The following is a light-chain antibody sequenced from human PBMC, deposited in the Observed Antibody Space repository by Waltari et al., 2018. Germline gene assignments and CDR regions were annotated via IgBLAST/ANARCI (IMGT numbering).Light chain of an antibody. V-gene: IGKV3-20*01. CDR2: GAS. Sequence: EIVLTQSPGTLSLSPGEQVTLSCRASQSVGLKYLAWYQQKPGQGPRLLIYGASIRATGIPDRFSGSGSGTDFSLSISGVEPEDFAVYYCHHYGSSPFTFGQGTNLEI. CDR3: HHYGSSPFT. J-gene: IGKJ2*01. CDR1: QSVGLKY.